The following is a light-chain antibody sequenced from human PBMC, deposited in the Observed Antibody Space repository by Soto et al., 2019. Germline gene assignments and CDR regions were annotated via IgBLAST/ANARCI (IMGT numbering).Light chain of an antibody. J-gene: IGKJ1*01. CDR1: QSVGSN. CDR2: GAS. Sequence: ERVMTQSPATLSVSPGERATLSCRASQSVGSNLAWYQQKPGQAPRLLIFGASSRATGVPARFSGSGSGTEFTLTINSLQSEDVAVYFCQQFYIIPWTFGQGTKMEI. CDR3: QQFYIIPWT. V-gene: IGKV3-15*01.